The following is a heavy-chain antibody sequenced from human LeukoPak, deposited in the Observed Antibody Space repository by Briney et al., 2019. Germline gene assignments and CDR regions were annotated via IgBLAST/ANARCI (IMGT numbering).Heavy chain of an antibody. J-gene: IGHJ4*02. CDR1: GFTFDDYG. CDR2: INWNGGST. D-gene: IGHD3-22*01. V-gene: IGHV3-20*01. CDR3: ARAQGMYYYDSSGYDYFDY. Sequence: PGGSLRLPCAASGFTFDDYGMSWVRQAPGKGLEWVSGINWNGGSTGYADSVKGRFTISRDNAKNSLYLQMNSLRAEDTALYHCARAQGMYYYDSSGYDYFDYWGQGTLVTVSS.